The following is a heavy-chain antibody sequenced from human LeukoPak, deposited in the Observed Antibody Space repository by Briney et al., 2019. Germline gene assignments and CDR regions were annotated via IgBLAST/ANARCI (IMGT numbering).Heavy chain of an antibody. V-gene: IGHV3-48*04. CDR1: GFSLSTYN. CDR3: ARVSGVTIRY. D-gene: IGHD4-17*01. J-gene: IGHJ4*02. Sequence: PGGSLRLSCAASGFSLSTYNMNWVRQAPGKGLEWVSYISGSDDTIYYADSVKGRFTISRDNGKNSLYLQMSSLRAEDTAVYYCARVSGVTIRYGDQGTLVTVSS. CDR2: ISGSDDTI.